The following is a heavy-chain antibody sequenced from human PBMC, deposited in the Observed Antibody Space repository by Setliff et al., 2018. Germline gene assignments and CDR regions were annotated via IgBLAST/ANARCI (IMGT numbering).Heavy chain of an antibody. CDR1: GFTFDNYW. CDR2: IKPDGRRT. J-gene: IGHJ4*02. CDR3: VRWVDGKADY. Sequence: ETLSLSCVASGFTFDNYWMGWVRQPPGKGLEWVASIKPDGRRTYYTDSVKGRFTISRDNSKNTLYLQMGSLRPEDMAVYYCVRWVDGKADYWGQGTLVTVSS. V-gene: IGHV3-7*01.